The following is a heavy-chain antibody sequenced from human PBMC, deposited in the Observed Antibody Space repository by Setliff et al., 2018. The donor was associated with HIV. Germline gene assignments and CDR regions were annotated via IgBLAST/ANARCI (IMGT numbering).Heavy chain of an antibody. Sequence: SETLSLTCAVYGGSLSGYHWSWIRQSPEKGLEWIGEINHSGSTYYNPSLKSRVAISLDTSKNQFSLKLSSVTAADTAVYYCARRGLDTTLVDAFDIWGQGTMVTVSS. CDR3: ARRGLDTTLVDAFDI. CDR1: GGSLSGYH. D-gene: IGHD1-1*01. CDR2: INHSGST. J-gene: IGHJ3*02. V-gene: IGHV4-34*09.